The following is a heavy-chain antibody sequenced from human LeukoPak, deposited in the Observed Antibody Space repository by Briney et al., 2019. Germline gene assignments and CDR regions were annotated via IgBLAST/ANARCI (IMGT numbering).Heavy chain of an antibody. CDR1: GYTFTSYY. V-gene: IGHV1-46*01. CDR2: INPSGGST. CDR3: ARGLPYYYDSSGYYPSFDY. J-gene: IGHJ4*02. D-gene: IGHD3-22*01. Sequence: ASVKVSCKASGYTFTSYYMHWVRQAPGQGLEWMGIINPSGGSTSYAQKFQGRVTMTRDVSTSTVYMELSSLRSEDTAVYYCARGLPYYYDSSGYYPSFDYWGQGTLVTASS.